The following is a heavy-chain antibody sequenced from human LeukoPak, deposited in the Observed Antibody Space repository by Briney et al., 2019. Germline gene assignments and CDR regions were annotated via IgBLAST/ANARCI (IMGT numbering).Heavy chain of an antibody. Sequence: GESLKISCKGSGYSFTSYWIGWVRQLPGKGLEWMGIIYPGDSDTRYSPSFQGQVTISADKSISTAYLQWSSLKASDTAMYYCATARSRDYYYYGMDVWGQGTTVTASS. CDR3: ATARSRDYYYYGMDV. CDR1: GYSFTSYW. J-gene: IGHJ6*02. V-gene: IGHV5-51*01. CDR2: IYPGDSDT.